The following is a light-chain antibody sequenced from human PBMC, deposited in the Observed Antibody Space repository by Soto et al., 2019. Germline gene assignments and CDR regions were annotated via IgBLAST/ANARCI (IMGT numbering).Light chain of an antibody. CDR2: GAS. CDR3: QQYGSSPTWT. J-gene: IGKJ1*01. CDR1: QSVSSSY. Sequence: EVGLTQSPGTVSLSPGERATLSFRASQSVSSSYLAWYQQKPGQAPRLLIYGASSRATGIPDRFSGSGSGTDFTLTISRLEPEDFAVYYCQQYGSSPTWTFGQGTKVDI. V-gene: IGKV3-20*01.